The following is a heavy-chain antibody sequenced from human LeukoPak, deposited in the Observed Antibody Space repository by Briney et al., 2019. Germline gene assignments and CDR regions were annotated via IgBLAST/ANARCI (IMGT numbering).Heavy chain of an antibody. D-gene: IGHD2-15*01. CDR3: ARGYCSGGSCYYADYFDY. J-gene: IGHJ4*02. CDR1: GFTFSSYW. V-gene: IGHV3-7*01. CDR2: IKQDGSEK. Sequence: PGGSLRLSCAASGFTFSSYWMSWVRQAPGKGLEWVANIKQDGSEKYYVDSVKGRFTISRDNAKNSLYLQMNSLRAEDTAVYYCARGYCSGGSCYYADYFDYWGQGTLVTVSS.